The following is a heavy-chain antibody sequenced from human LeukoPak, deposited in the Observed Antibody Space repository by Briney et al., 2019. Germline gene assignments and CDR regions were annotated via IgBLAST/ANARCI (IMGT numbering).Heavy chain of an antibody. Sequence: KPSETLSLTCAVYGGSFSGYYWSWIRQPPGKGLEWIGEINHSGSTNYNPSLKSRVTISVDTSKNQFSLKLSSVTAADTAVYYCARIPRGEGYCSGGSCHNDQHDYWGQGTLVTVSS. CDR3: ARIPRGEGYCSGGSCHNDQHDY. D-gene: IGHD2-15*01. CDR1: GGSFSGYY. CDR2: INHSGST. J-gene: IGHJ4*02. V-gene: IGHV4-34*01.